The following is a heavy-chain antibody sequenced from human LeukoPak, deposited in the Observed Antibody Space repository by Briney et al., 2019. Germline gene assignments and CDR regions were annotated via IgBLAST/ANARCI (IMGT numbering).Heavy chain of an antibody. D-gene: IGHD3-10*01. CDR2: ISGSGGST. V-gene: IGHV3-23*01. CDR1: GFTFSSYA. CDR3: AKLLLGTMVRGAPDY. J-gene: IGHJ4*02. Sequence: GGSLRLSFAASGFTFSSYAMSWVRQAPGKGLEWVSAISGSGGSTYYADSVKGRFTISRDNSKNTLYLQMNSLRAEDTAVYYCAKLLLGTMVRGAPDYWGQGTLVTVSS.